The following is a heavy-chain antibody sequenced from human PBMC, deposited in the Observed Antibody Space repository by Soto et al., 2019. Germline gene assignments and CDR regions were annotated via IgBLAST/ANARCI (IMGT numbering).Heavy chain of an antibody. V-gene: IGHV3-21*01. D-gene: IGHD3-22*01. J-gene: IGHJ3*02. Sequence: GGSLRLSCAASGFTFSSYSMNWVRQAPGKGLEWVSSISSSSSYIYYADSVKGRFTISRDNAKNSLYLQMNSLRAEDTAVYYCARAAYYYDSSGDAFDIWGQGTMVTVSS. CDR2: ISSSSSYI. CDR3: ARAAYYYDSSGDAFDI. CDR1: GFTFSSYS.